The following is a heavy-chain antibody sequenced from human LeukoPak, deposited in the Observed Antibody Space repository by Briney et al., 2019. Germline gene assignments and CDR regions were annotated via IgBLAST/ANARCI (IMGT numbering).Heavy chain of an antibody. J-gene: IGHJ4*02. CDR1: GFTFSDYY. Sequence: GGSLRLSCAASGFTFSDYYMSWIRQAPGKGLEWVSAISGSGGSTYYADSVKGRFTISRDNSKNTLYLQMNSLRAEDTAVYYCAKDTEQWRVSDYWGQGTLVTVSS. V-gene: IGHV3-23*01. CDR2: ISGSGGST. CDR3: AKDTEQWRVSDY. D-gene: IGHD6-19*01.